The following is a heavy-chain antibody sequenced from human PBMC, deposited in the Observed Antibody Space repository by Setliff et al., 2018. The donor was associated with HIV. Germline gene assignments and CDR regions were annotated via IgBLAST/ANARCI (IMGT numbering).Heavy chain of an antibody. Sequence: GGSLRLSCAASGFIFSSYEMNWVRQAPGKGLEWVSYSSSSGHNAYYADSVKGRFTISRDNSKNTLYLQMNSLRAEDTAVYYCAKRSPYYFDYWGQGTLVTVSS. CDR2: SSSSGHNA. CDR3: AKRSPYYFDY. V-gene: IGHV3-23*01. D-gene: IGHD3-10*01. J-gene: IGHJ4*02. CDR1: GFIFSSYE.